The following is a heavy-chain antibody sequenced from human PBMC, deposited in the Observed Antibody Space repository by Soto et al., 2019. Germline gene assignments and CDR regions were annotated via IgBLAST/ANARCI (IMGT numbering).Heavy chain of an antibody. D-gene: IGHD6-19*01. CDR1: GFTFSSYA. CDR2: ISSNGGST. V-gene: IGHV3-64*02. J-gene: IGHJ4*02. CDR3: ARGHLHSSGWYYFDY. Sequence: EVQLVESGEGLVQPGGSLRLSCAASGFTFSSYAMHWVRQAPGKGLEYVSAISSNGGSTYYADSVKGRFTISRDNAKNTLYLQLGRLRGEVMAVYDCARGHLHSSGWYYFDYWGQGTLVTVSS.